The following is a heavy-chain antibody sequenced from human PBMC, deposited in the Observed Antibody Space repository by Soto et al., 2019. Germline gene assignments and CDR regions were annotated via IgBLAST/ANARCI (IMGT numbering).Heavy chain of an antibody. V-gene: IGHV4-4*07. CDR3: ARGGQDFWSGPFDY. CDR1: GGSISNYF. CDR2: IDNSGST. J-gene: IGHJ4*02. D-gene: IGHD3-3*01. Sequence: SETLSLTCTVSGGSISNYFCNWIRQPAGKGLEWIGRIDNSGSTNYHPSLTSRITMSADTSRNQFSLKLNSVTAADTAVYYCARGGQDFWSGPFDYWGQGALVTVSS.